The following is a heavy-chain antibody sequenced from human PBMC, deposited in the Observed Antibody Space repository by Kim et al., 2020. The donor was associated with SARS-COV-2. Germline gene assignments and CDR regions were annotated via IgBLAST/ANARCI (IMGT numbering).Heavy chain of an antibody. J-gene: IGHJ4*02. CDR3: ASQSHSWGWYV. V-gene: IGHV4-39*07. CDR2: T. D-gene: IGHD6-19*01. Sequence: THYHPSLKSRVTISVDTSKNQFSLKLSPVTAADTAVYYCASQSHSWGWYVWGQGTLVTVSS.